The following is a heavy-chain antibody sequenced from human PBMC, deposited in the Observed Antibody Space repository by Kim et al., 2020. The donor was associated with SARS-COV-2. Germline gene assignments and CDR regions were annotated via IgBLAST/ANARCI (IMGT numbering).Heavy chain of an antibody. Sequence: SGPTLVKPTQTLTLTSTFSGFSLSTSGVGVGWIRQPPGKALEWLALIYWDDDKRYSPSLKSRLTITKDTSKNQVVLTMTNMDPVDTATYYCAHILESYQLLGYWYFDLWGRGTLVTVSS. CDR3: AHILESYQLLGYWYFDL. CDR1: GFSLSTSGVG. J-gene: IGHJ2*01. CDR2: IYWDDDK. D-gene: IGHD2-2*01. V-gene: IGHV2-5*02.